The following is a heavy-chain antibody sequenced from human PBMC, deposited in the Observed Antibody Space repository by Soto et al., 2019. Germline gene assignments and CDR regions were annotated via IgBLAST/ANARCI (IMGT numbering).Heavy chain of an antibody. D-gene: IGHD3-22*01. CDR2: IYYSGST. V-gene: IGHV4-31*03. J-gene: IGHJ4*02. CDR3: ASDSSGYSLDY. CDR1: GGSISSGGYY. Sequence: SETLSLTCTVSGGSISSGGYYWSWIRQHPGKGLEWIGYIYYSGSTYYNPSLKSRVTISVHTSKKQFSLKLSSVTAADTAVYYCASDSSGYSLDYWGQGTLVTVSS.